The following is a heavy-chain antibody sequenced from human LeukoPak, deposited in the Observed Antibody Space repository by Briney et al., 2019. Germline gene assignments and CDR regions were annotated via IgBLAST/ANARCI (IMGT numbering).Heavy chain of an antibody. CDR1: GGSFSGYY. D-gene: IGHD6-13*01. V-gene: IGHV4-34*01. Sequence: SETLSLTCAVYGGSFSGYYWSWIRQPPGKGLEWIGEINHSGSTNYNPSLKSRVTISVDTSKNQFSLKLSPVTAADTAVYYCARGRYRYSSSWFDYWGQGTLVTVSS. CDR3: ARGRYRYSSSWFDY. CDR2: INHSGST. J-gene: IGHJ4*02.